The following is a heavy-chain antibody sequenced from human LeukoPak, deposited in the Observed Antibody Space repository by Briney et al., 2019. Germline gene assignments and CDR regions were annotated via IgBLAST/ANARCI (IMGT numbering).Heavy chain of an antibody. V-gene: IGHV1-46*01. D-gene: IGHD5-18*01. CDR1: GYTFTNYY. J-gene: IGHJ3*02. Sequence: ASVKVSCKASGYTFTNYYMHWVRQAPGQGLEWMGIINPSAGSTSYAQKFQGRITVTRDTSTSTVYMELRSLRPEGTAVYYCARDHRGKQLWLTRPDEFDAFDIWGQGTMVTVSS. CDR3: ARDHRGKQLWLTRPDEFDAFDI. CDR2: INPSAGST.